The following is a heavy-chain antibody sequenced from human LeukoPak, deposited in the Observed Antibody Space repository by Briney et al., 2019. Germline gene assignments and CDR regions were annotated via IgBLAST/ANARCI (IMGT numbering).Heavy chain of an antibody. D-gene: IGHD2-2*01. V-gene: IGHV1-18*01. CDR1: GYTFTSYV. Sequence: ASVKVSCKASGYTFTSYVISWVRQAPGQGLEWMGWISAYNGNTNYAQKLQGRVTMTTDTSTSTAYMELRSLRSDDTAVYYCARDHCSSTSCRTEFDYWGQGTLVTVSS. J-gene: IGHJ4*02. CDR3: ARDHCSSTSCRTEFDY. CDR2: ISAYNGNT.